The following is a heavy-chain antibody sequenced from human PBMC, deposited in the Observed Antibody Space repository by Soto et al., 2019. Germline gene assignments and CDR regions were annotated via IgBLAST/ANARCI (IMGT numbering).Heavy chain of an antibody. D-gene: IGHD6-6*01. CDR1: GGTFSSYT. J-gene: IGHJ4*02. CDR2: IIPILGIA. V-gene: IGHV1-69*08. Sequence: QVQLVQSGAEVKKPGSSVKVSCKASGGTFSSYTISWVRQAPGQGLEWMGRIIPILGIANYAQKFQGRVTITADKSTSTAYMELSSLRSEDTAVYYCARDFAEDEEPDEYDYWGQGTLVTVSS. CDR3: ARDFAEDEEPDEYDY.